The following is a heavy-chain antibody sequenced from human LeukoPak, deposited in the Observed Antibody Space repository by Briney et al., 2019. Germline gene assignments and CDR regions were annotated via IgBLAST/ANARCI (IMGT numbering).Heavy chain of an antibody. CDR1: GYSFTSYW. J-gene: IGHJ3*02. CDR3: ARPSRSRPEAFDI. D-gene: IGHD1-14*01. CDR2: IYPGDSDT. Sequence: GESLKISCKGSGYSFTSYWIGWVRHMPGKGLGWMGIIYPGDSDTRYSPSFQGQVTISADKSISTAYLQWSSLKASDTAMYYCARPSRSRPEAFDIWGQGTMVTVSS. V-gene: IGHV5-51*01.